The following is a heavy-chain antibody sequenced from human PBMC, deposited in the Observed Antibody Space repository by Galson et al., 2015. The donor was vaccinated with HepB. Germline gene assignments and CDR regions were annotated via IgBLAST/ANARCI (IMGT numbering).Heavy chain of an antibody. Sequence: SLRLSCAASGFTFSSYSMNWVRQAPGKGLEWVSSISSSSSYIYYADSVKGRFTISRDNAKNSLYLQMNSLRAEDTAVYHCARAREYYDSSGYYEPGAFDIWGQGTMVTVSS. D-gene: IGHD3-22*01. CDR2: ISSSSSYI. J-gene: IGHJ3*02. V-gene: IGHV3-21*01. CDR3: ARAREYYDSSGYYEPGAFDI. CDR1: GFTFSSYS.